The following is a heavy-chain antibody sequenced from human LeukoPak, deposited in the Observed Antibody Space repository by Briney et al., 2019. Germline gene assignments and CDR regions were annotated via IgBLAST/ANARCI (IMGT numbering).Heavy chain of an antibody. Sequence: SETLSLTCSVSGGSISSYYWSWIRQPPGKGLEWIGYIYYSGSTNYNPSLKSRVTISLATSKSQFSLKLTSVTAADTAVYYCARERTVTTGAYFDYWGQGTLVTVSS. CDR2: IYYSGST. CDR3: ARERTVTTGAYFDY. V-gene: IGHV4-59*01. D-gene: IGHD4-17*01. J-gene: IGHJ4*02. CDR1: GGSISSYY.